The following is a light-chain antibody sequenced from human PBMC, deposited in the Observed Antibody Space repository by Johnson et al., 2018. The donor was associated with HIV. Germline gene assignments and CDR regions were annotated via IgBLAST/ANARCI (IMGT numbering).Light chain of an antibody. CDR3: GTWDSSLNALYV. Sequence: QSMLTQPPSVSAAPGQKVTISCSGSNSNIGNNYVSWYQQLPGTAPKLLIYENNKRPSGIPDRFSGSKSGTSATLGITGLQTGDEADYYCGTWDSSLNALYVFGTGPKGTVL. V-gene: IGLV1-51*02. J-gene: IGLJ1*01. CDR1: NSNIGNNY. CDR2: ENN.